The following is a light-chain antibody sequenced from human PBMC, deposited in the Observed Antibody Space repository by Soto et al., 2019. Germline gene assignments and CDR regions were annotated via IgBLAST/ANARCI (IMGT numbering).Light chain of an antibody. J-gene: IGKJ5*01. CDR1: QILLYNNTYNY. CDR2: FGS. CDR3: MQALQSLT. Sequence: EILMTQSTVTLPFTPGEPASLSCRSSQILLYNNTYNYLDWYVQKPGQSPQLLIYFGSNRAPGVPDRFSGSGSGTDFTLKINRVEAEDVGTYYCMQALQSLTFGQGTRLAIK. V-gene: IGKV2-28*01.